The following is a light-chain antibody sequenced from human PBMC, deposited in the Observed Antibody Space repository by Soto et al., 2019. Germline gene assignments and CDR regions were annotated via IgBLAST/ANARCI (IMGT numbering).Light chain of an antibody. Sequence: DIQMTQSPSSLSASVGDRVTITCRASQSISSYLNWYQQKPGKAPKLLIYAASSLQSGAPSRFSGSGSGTDFTLTISSLQPEDCATDDGQQRYSTPRTFGQGTKLESK. V-gene: IGKV1-39*01. J-gene: IGKJ2*01. CDR3: QQRYSTPRT. CDR1: QSISSY. CDR2: AAS.